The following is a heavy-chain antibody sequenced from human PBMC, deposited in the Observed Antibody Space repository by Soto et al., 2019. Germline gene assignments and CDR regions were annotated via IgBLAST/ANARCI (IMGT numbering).Heavy chain of an antibody. Sequence: QVQLVESGGGVVQPGRSLRLSCSASGFSFSDYRIHWVRQAPGKGLEWVAVTSHDGSSEYSADSVKGRFIISRDNSKSTVYLQMNSLTTEDTAVYYCAKAIGTLDPFDYWGQGTLVTVSS. D-gene: IGHD1-26*01. V-gene: IGHV3-30*18. CDR2: TSHDGSSE. J-gene: IGHJ4*02. CDR1: GFSFSDYR. CDR3: AKAIGTLDPFDY.